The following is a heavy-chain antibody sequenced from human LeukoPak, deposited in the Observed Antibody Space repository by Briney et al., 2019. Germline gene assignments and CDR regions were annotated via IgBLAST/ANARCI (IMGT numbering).Heavy chain of an antibody. J-gene: IGHJ4*02. CDR2: ISSVGTTI. CDR1: GFTFSDYY. Sequence: GGSLRLSCAASGFTFSDYYMSWIRQTPGKGLEWVSYISSVGTTIYYADSVKGRFTISRDNSKNTLYLQMNSLRAEGTAVYYCAKGPGIAAGTSGYWGQGTLVTVSS. V-gene: IGHV3-11*01. D-gene: IGHD6-13*01. CDR3: AKGPGIAAGTSGY.